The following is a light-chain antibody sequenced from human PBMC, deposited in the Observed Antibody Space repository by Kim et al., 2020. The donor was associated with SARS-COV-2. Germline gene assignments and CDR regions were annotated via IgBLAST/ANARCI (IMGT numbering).Light chain of an antibody. Sequence: QSVLTQPPSASGSPGQSVTLSCTGTFSDIGRYDYVSWYQIHPGRAPKLIIYEVSRRPSGVPDRFSGSKSGNTASLTVSGLRAEDEAVYYCSSYTDSNTLMFGGGTQLTVL. J-gene: IGLJ3*02. CDR3: SSYTDSNTLM. V-gene: IGLV2-8*01. CDR2: EVS. CDR1: FSDIGRYDY.